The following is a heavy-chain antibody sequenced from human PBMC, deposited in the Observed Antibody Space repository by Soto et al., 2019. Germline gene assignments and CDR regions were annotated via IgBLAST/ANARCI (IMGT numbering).Heavy chain of an antibody. D-gene: IGHD2-2*01. Sequence: PGGSLRLSCAASGFTFSSYAMHWVRQAPGKGLEWVSVISYDGSNKYYADSVQGRFTISRDNSKNTLYLQMNSLRVDDTAVYYCAKVYCTTNSCSYFDYWGQGSQVTVSS. V-gene: IGHV3-30-3*01. CDR3: AKVYCTTNSCSYFDY. CDR1: GFTFSSYA. CDR2: ISYDGSNK. J-gene: IGHJ4*02.